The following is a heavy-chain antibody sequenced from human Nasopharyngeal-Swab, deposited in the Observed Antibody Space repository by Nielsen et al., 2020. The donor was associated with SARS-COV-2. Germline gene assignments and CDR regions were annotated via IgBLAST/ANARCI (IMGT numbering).Heavy chain of an antibody. CDR3: ARPGSYYYGSGSSVGPYFDY. CDR1: GFPSSSYW. Sequence: GGSLRLSCAASGFPSSSYWMSWVRQAPGKGLEWVANIKQDGSEKYYVDSVKGRFTISRDNAKNSLYLQMNSLRAEDTAVYYCARPGSYYYGSGSSVGPYFDYWGQGTLVTVSS. D-gene: IGHD3-10*01. V-gene: IGHV3-7*03. J-gene: IGHJ4*02. CDR2: IKQDGSEK.